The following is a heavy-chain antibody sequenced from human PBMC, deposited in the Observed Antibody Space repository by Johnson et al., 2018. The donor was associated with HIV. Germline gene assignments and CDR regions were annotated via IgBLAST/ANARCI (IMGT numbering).Heavy chain of an antibody. CDR2: ISGTGRTT. CDR1: GFGFGSYA. V-gene: IGHV3-23*04. CDR3: VRDSYYVHAFDI. Sequence: VQLVESGGGLVQPGGSLRLSCAASGFGFGSYAMSWVRQAPGKGLEWVSAISGTGRTTHYADSVKGRFTLSRDNSKNTLYVQMNRLRAEDTALYYCVRDSYYVHAFDIWGQGTMVTVSS. J-gene: IGHJ3*02. D-gene: IGHD3-10*02.